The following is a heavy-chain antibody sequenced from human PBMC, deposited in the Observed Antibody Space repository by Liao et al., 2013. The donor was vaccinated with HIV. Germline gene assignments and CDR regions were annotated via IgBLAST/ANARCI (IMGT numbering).Heavy chain of an antibody. V-gene: IGHV4-39*07. CDR2: INENGNT. CDR3: AREKFLEWSLYRDYFDP. J-gene: IGHJ5*02. Sequence: QLQLQESGPGLVKPSETLSLTCTVSGGSISSSSYYWSWIRQTPGKGLEWIGEINENGNTNYNPSLKSRVSLSVDTAKIQFSLKVTSVTVADTGIYYCAREKFLEWSLYRDYFDPWGQGTLVSVSS. CDR1: GGSISSSSYY. D-gene: IGHD3-3*01.